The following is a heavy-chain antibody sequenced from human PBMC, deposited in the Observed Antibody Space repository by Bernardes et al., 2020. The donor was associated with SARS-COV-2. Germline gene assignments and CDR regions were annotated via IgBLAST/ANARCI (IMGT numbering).Heavy chain of an antibody. J-gene: IGHJ4*02. CDR1: GGTFRSYA. CDR3: ARGNSSGWYNYFDY. CDR2: IIPIFGTA. Sequence: SVKVSCKASGGTFRSYAISWVRQAPGQGLEWMGGIIPIFGTANYAQKFQGRVTITADESTSTAYMELSSLRSEDTAVYYCARGNSSGWYNYFDYWGQGTLVTVSS. D-gene: IGHD6-19*01. V-gene: IGHV1-69*13.